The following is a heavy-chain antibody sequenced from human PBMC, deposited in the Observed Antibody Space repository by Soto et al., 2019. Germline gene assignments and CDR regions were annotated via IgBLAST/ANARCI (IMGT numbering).Heavy chain of an antibody. CDR2: IAPNNGNT. Sequence: QVQLVQSGAEVRKPGASVKVSCQTSGYKFTDHRIHWVRQAPGQGLGWMGWIAPNNGNTHYVPKFKWMVTTTSDTATSTASMELTEVTSADTAVYCCATKLGFTWLTYFVLGGRGALVTVSS. J-gene: IGHJ2*01. CDR1: GYKFTDHR. D-gene: IGHD3-22*01. CDR3: ATKLGFTWLTYFVL. V-gene: IGHV1-2*02.